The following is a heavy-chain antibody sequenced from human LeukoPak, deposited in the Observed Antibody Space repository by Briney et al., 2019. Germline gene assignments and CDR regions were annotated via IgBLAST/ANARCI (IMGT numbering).Heavy chain of an antibody. CDR1: GGSFSGYY. CDR2: IYYTGST. CDR3: ARLGGCSSISCYVHWFDP. D-gene: IGHD2-2*01. Sequence: SETLSLTCAVYGGSFSGYYWSWIRQPPGKGLEWIGYIYYTGSTNYNPSLKSRVTISVDTSKNQFSLKLSSATAADTAVYYCARLGGCSSISCYVHWFDPWGQGTLVTVSS. J-gene: IGHJ5*02. V-gene: IGHV4-59*01.